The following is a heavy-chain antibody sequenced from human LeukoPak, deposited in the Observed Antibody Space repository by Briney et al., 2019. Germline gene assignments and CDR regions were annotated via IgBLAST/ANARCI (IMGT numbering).Heavy chain of an antibody. CDR1: GGSISSGDYY. V-gene: IGHV4-30-4*01. CDR2: IYYSGST. Sequence: PSQTLSLTCTVSGGSISSGDYYWSWIRQPPGKGLEWIGYIYYSGSTYYNPSLKSRVTISVDTSKNQFSLKLSSVTAADTAVYYCAREGTGIAVAGNGFDPWGQGTQATVSS. J-gene: IGHJ5*02. D-gene: IGHD6-19*01. CDR3: AREGTGIAVAGNGFDP.